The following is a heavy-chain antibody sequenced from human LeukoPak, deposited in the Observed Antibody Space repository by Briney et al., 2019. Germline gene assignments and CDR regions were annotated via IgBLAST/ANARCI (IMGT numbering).Heavy chain of an antibody. J-gene: IGHJ4*02. V-gene: IGHV3-30*04. CDR1: GFTFSSYA. CDR2: IWYDGGNK. Sequence: GRSLRLSCAASGFTFSSYAMHWVRQAPGKGLEWVAVIWYDGGNKYYADSVKGRFTISRDNSKNTLYLQMNSLRAEDTAVYYCANGIVATTGFDYWGQGTLVTVSS. CDR3: ANGIVATTGFDY. D-gene: IGHD5-12*01.